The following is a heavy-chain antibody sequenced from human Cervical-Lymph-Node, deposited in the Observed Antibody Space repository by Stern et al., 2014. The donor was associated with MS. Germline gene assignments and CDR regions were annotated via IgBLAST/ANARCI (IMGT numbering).Heavy chain of an antibody. V-gene: IGHV1-69*18. J-gene: IGHJ6*02. CDR1: GGTFSSYA. Sequence: VQLVESGAEVKKPGSSVRVSCKASGGTFSSYAISWVRQAPGQGLEWMGRIIPIFGTANYAQKFQGRVTITADGSTSTAYMEVSSLRSEDTAVYYCASSVGELTPEAVWGQGTTVTVFS. D-gene: IGHD3-10*01. CDR2: IIPIFGTA. CDR3: ASSVGELTPEAV.